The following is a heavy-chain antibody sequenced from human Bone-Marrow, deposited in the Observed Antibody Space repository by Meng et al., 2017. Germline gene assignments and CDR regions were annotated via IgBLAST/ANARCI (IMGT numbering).Heavy chain of an antibody. CDR1: GFTFSSYG. J-gene: IGHJ3*02. CDR2: ISYDGSNK. D-gene: IGHD4-17*01. V-gene: IGHV3-30*03. CDR3: ARLYDYGDYAGLTEFDI. Sequence: GESLKISCAASGFTFSSYGMHWVRQAPGKGLEWVAVISYDGSNKYYADSVKGRFTISRDNSKNTLYLQMNSLRAEDTAVYYCARLYDYGDYAGLTEFDIWGQGTMVTVSS.